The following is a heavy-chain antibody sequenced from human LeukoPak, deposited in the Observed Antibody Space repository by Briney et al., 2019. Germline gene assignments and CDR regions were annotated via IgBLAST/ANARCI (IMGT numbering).Heavy chain of an antibody. CDR1: GFIFSDYW. CDR3: ARRYFDY. Sequence: GGSLRLSCVVSGFIFSDYWMSWVRQAPGKGLEWVANIKQDGSAKHYVDSVRGRFTISRDNAKDSLYLQMNSLRAEDTAIYYCARRYFDYWGQGTLVTVSS. V-gene: IGHV3-7*03. J-gene: IGHJ4*02. CDR2: IKQDGSAK.